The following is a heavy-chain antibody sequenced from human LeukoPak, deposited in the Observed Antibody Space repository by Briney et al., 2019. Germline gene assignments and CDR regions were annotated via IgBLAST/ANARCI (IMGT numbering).Heavy chain of an antibody. D-gene: IGHD6-19*01. CDR3: ARWGSTVAGQNWFDP. Sequence: GESLKISCKGSGYSFTSYWIGWVRQMPGKGLEWMGIIYPGDSDTRYSPSFQGQVTISADKSISTAYLQWSSLKASDTAMYYCARWGSTVAGQNWFDPWGQGTLVTVSS. V-gene: IGHV5-51*01. CDR1: GYSFTSYW. J-gene: IGHJ5*02. CDR2: IYPGDSDT.